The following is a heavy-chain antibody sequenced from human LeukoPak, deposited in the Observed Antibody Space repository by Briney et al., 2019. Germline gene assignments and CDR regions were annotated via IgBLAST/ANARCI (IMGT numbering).Heavy chain of an antibody. CDR1: GFTFSTYS. CDR2: IKQGGSDK. V-gene: IGHV3-7*03. D-gene: IGHD6-25*01. J-gene: IGHJ4*02. CDR3: ARDSAAHGGY. Sequence: GGSLRLSCAASGFTFSTYSMNWVRQTPGKGLEWVANIKQGGSDKYYVDSVKGRFIISRDNAKNSLYLQMNSLRDEDTAVYYCARDSAAHGGYWGQGTPVIVSS.